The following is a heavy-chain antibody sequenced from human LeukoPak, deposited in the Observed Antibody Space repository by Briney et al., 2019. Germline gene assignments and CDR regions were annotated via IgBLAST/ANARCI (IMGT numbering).Heavy chain of an antibody. CDR1: GGTFSSYA. J-gene: IGHJ5*02. V-gene: IGHV1-69*04. Sequence: SVKVSCQASGGTFSSYAISWVRQAPGQGLDWMGRIIPILGIANYAQKFQGRVTITADKSTSTAYMELSSLRSEDPAVYYCARDLAGSSGWYRVRGNWFDPWGQGTLVTVSS. CDR3: ARDLAGSSGWYRVRGNWFDP. D-gene: IGHD6-19*01. CDR2: IIPILGIA.